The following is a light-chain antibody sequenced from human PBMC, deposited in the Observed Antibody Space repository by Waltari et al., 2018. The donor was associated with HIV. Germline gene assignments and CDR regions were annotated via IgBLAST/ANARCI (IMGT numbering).Light chain of an antibody. Sequence: DIQMTQSPSSLSASVGDRVTITCRASQSISNYLNWYQQKPGKAPNFLIFAASNLESGVPSRFSGSGSGTDFTLTISSLQPEDFATYYCQQSYSTLYTFGQGTKLEI. J-gene: IGKJ2*01. V-gene: IGKV1-39*01. CDR3: QQSYSTLYT. CDR1: QSISNY. CDR2: AAS.